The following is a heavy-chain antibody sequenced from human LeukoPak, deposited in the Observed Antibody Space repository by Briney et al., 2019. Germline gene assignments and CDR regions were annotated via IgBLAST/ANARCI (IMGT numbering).Heavy chain of an antibody. CDR1: GGSISTIGYS. D-gene: IGHD2-21*02. CDR3: ARDWAHIVVVTAIEGVSDY. J-gene: IGHJ4*02. V-gene: IGHV4-30-2*01. CDR2: IYHSGST. Sequence: SETLSLTCDVSGGSISTIGYSWSWIRQPPGKGLEWIGYIYHSGSTYYNPSLKSRVTISVDTSKNQFSLKLSSVTAADTAVYYCARDWAHIVVVTAIEGVSDYWGQGTLVTVSS.